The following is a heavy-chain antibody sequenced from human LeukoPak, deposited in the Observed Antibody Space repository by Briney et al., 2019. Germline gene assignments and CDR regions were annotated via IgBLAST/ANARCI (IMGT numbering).Heavy chain of an antibody. V-gene: IGHV1-2*02. CDR3: ARGGETTVVTPWGGY. CDR1: GYTFIGYY. J-gene: IGHJ4*02. Sequence: ASGKVSCKASGYTFIGYYMHWVRQAPGQGLELMGWINPNSGGTNYAQKFQGRVTMTRDTSISTAYMELSRLRSDDTAVYYCARGGETTVVTPWGGYWGQGTLVTVSS. CDR2: INPNSGGT. D-gene: IGHD4-23*01.